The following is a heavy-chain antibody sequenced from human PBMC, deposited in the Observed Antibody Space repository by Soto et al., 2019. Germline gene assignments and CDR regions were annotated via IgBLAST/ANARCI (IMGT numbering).Heavy chain of an antibody. CDR1: GYSFDSYW. D-gene: IGHD2-21*02. CDR2: IYPADSDT. CDR3: TRRPELPATYCGGDCLDY. V-gene: IGHV5-51*01. Sequence: LGESLNISCQGSGYSFDSYWIGWVRQMPGKGLEWMGVIYPADSDTRYSSSFQGQVTISADKSMSIAYLQWASLQASDTAMYYCTRRPELPATYCGGDCLDYWGQGNLVTAYS. J-gene: IGHJ4*01.